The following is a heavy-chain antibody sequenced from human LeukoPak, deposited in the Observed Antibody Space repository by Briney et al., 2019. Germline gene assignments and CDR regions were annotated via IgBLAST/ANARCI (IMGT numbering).Heavy chain of an antibody. CDR1: GGSISSSSYY. Sequence: SETLSLTCTVSGGSISSSSYYWGWIRQPPGKGLEWIGSIYYSGSTYYNPSLKSRVTISVDTSKNQFSLKLRSVTAADTAVYYCARHSGYSGYDFDYWGQGTLVTVSS. CDR3: ARHSGYSGYDFDY. J-gene: IGHJ4*02. CDR2: IYYSGST. D-gene: IGHD5-12*01. V-gene: IGHV4-39*01.